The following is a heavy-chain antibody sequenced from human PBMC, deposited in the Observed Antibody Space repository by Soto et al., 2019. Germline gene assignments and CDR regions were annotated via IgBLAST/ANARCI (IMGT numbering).Heavy chain of an antibody. CDR2: ISGSGGST. Sequence: PGGSLRLSCAASGFTFSSYAMSWVRPAPGKGLEWVSAISGSGGSTYYADSVKGRFTISRDNSKNTLYLQMNSLRAEDTAVYYCAKGGHGYSNYVGWFDPWGQGTLVTVSS. V-gene: IGHV3-23*01. CDR1: GFTFSSYA. CDR3: AKGGHGYSNYVGWFDP. J-gene: IGHJ5*02. D-gene: IGHD4-4*01.